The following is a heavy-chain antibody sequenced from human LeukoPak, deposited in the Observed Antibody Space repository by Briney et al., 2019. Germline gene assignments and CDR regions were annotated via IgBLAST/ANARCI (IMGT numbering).Heavy chain of an antibody. CDR2: IYYSGST. CDR3: ARDLSGSYSGNYFDY. V-gene: IGHV4-59*12. J-gene: IGHJ4*02. D-gene: IGHD1-26*01. CDR1: GGSISSYY. Sequence: PSETLSLTCTVSGGSISSYYWSWIRQPPGKGLEWIGYIYYSGSTYYNPSLKSRVTISVDTSKNQFSLKLSSVTAADTAVYYCARDLSGSYSGNYFDYWGREPWSPSPQ.